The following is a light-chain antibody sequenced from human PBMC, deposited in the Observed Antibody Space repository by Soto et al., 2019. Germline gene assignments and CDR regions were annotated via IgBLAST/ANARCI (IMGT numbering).Light chain of an antibody. J-gene: IGLJ1*01. Sequence: QSVLTQPPSASGTPGQRVTISCSGSSSNIGSNTVNWYQQLPGTAPKLLIYSNNQRPSGVPDRFSGSKSGTSASLAISGLQYEDEADYCCAAWDGSMNGYVFGTGNKVTVL. CDR1: SSNIGSNT. CDR2: SNN. V-gene: IGLV1-44*01. CDR3: AAWDGSMNGYV.